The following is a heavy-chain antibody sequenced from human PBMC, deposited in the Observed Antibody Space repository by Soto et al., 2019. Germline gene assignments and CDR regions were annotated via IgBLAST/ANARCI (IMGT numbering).Heavy chain of an antibody. CDR1: GYTFTSYA. V-gene: IGHV1-3*01. Sequence: ASVKVSCKASGYTFTSYAMHWVRQAPGQRLEWMGWINAGNGNTNYAQKFQGRVTITADKSTSTAYMELSSLRSEDTAVYYCARGQYYYGSGSYYLGAFDIWGQGTMVTVSS. CDR2: INAGNGNT. CDR3: ARGQYYYGSGSYYLGAFDI. J-gene: IGHJ3*02. D-gene: IGHD3-10*01.